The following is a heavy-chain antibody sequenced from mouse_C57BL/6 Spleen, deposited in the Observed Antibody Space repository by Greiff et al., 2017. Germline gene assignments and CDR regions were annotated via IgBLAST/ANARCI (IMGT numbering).Heavy chain of an antibody. V-gene: IGHV1-26*01. D-gene: IGHD2-4*01. CDR2: INPNNGGT. J-gene: IGHJ3*01. CDR1: GYTFTDYY. Sequence: EVQLQQSGPELVKPGASVKISCKASGYTFTDYYMNWVKQSHGKSLEWIGDINPNNGGTSYNQKFKGKATLTVDKSSSTAYMELRSLTSEDSAVYYCARGESYDYDAWFAYWGQGTLVTVSA. CDR3: ARGESYDYDAWFAY.